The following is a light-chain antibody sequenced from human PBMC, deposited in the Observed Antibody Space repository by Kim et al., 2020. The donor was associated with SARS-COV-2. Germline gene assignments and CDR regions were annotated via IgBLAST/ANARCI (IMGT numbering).Light chain of an antibody. Sequence: AYGGDRVTITCRASQDIRHHLAWYQKKPGKVPKSLIYDASNLQSGVPSKFSGSRSGTYFILTISRLQPEDFATYYCQQYNTFPWTFGQGTKVDIK. CDR3: QQYNTFPWT. J-gene: IGKJ1*01. CDR2: DAS. V-gene: IGKV1-16*02. CDR1: QDIRHH.